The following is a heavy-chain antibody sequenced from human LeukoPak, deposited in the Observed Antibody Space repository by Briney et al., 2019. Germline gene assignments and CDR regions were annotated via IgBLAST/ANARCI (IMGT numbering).Heavy chain of an antibody. CDR3: ARVDGLRHQSDY. Sequence: SETLSLTCAVYGGSFRGYYWSWIRQPPGKGLEWIGEINHSGSTNYNPSLKSRVTISVDTSKNQFSLKLSAVTAADTAVYYCARVDGLRHQSDYWGQGTLVTVSS. V-gene: IGHV4-34*01. CDR1: GGSFRGYY. J-gene: IGHJ4*02. CDR2: INHSGST. D-gene: IGHD5-12*01.